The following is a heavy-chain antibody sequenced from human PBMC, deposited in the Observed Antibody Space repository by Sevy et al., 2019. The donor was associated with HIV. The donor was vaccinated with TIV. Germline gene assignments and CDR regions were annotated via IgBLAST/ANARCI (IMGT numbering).Heavy chain of an antibody. CDR3: ARAETIATSYYYYGMDV. D-gene: IGHD6-13*01. CDR2: IYYSGST. Sequence: SETLSLTCTVSGGSISSYYWSWIRQPPGKGLEWIGDIYYSGSTNYNPSLKSRVTISVDTSKNQFSLKLSSVTAADTAVYYCARAETIATSYYYYGMDVWGQGTTVTVSS. CDR1: GGSISSYY. V-gene: IGHV4-59*01. J-gene: IGHJ6*02.